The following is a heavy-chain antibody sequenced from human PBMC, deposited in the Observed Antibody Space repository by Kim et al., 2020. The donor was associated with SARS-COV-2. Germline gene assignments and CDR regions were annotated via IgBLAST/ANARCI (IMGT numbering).Heavy chain of an antibody. CDR2: VYYSGGT. V-gene: IGHV4-30-4*01. J-gene: IGHJ4*02. CDR1: ADSFSSGEFY. D-gene: IGHD1-1*01. CDR3: ASGEXISFPTD. Sequence: SETLSLTCSVSADSFSSGEFYWTWIRQSPGKXXEWLGYVYYSGGTYYNPSLQSRXYISXXRSRNQFSLRLGSVTAADTAVYYXASGEXISFPTDWGQGILVTVSS.